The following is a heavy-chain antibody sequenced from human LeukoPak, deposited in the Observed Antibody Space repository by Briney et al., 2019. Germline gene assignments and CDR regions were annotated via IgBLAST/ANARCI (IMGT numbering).Heavy chain of an antibody. D-gene: IGHD2-2*01. CDR1: GYTFISYA. J-gene: IGHJ4*02. CDR2: INVANGNT. CDR3: ARDRCSSTSCRYFDY. V-gene: IGHV1-3*01. Sequence: ASVKVSCKASGYTFISYAMHWVRQAPGQRLEWMGWINVANGNTKYSQKFQGRVTITRDTSASTAYMELSSLRSEDTAVYYCARDRCSSTSCRYFDYWGQGTLVTVSS.